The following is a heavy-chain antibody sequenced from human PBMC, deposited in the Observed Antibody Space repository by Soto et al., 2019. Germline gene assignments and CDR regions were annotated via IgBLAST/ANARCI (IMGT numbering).Heavy chain of an antibody. CDR2: INHSGST. V-gene: IGHV4-34*01. Sequence: SETLSLTCAVYGGSFSGYYWSWIRQPPGKGLEWIGEINHSGSTNYNPSLKSRVTISVDTSKNQFSLKLSSVTAADTAVYYCARDPQVVHVGRGVMLWFDPWGQGTLVTVSS. CDR3: ARDPQVVHVGRGVMLWFDP. D-gene: IGHD3-16*01. J-gene: IGHJ5*02. CDR1: GGSFSGYY.